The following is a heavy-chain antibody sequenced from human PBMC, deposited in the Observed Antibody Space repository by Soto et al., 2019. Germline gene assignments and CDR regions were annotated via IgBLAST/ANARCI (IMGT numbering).Heavy chain of an antibody. CDR1: GYTFTGYY. CDR2: ISAYNGNT. J-gene: IGHJ4*02. D-gene: IGHD1-26*01. V-gene: IGHV1-18*04. Sequence: GASVKVSCKASGYTFTGYYMHWVRQAPGQGLEWMGWISAYNGNTNYAQKLQGRVTMTTDTSTSTAYMELRSLRSDDTAVYYCARDQGGSYYYWGQGTLITVSS. CDR3: ARDQGGSYYY.